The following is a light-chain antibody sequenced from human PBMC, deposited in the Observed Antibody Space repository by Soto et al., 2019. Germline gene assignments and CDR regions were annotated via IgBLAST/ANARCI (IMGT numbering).Light chain of an antibody. CDR1: QSISGF. Sequence: DIEMTQSPSSLSASVGDRVTITCRASQSISGFLNWYQQKPGKAPRLQIYGASNLQSGVPSRFSARGYGTDFTLTISSLQPADFATYYYQQSYSSLRITFGQGTRLDIK. V-gene: IGKV1-39*01. CDR3: QQSYSSLRIT. CDR2: GAS. J-gene: IGKJ5*01.